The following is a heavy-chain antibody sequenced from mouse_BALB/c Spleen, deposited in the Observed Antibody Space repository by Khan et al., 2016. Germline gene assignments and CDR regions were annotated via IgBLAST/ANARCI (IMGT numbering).Heavy chain of an antibody. D-gene: IGHD6-1*01. J-gene: IGHJ4*01. CDR1: GYSITSDYA. V-gene: IGHV3-2*02. CDR2: ISYSGST. Sequence: VQLQQSGPGLVKPSQSLSLTCTVTGYSITSDYAWNWIRQFPGNKLEWMGYISYSGSTNYNPSLKSRISFTRDTSKNQFFLQLNSVTSEVTATYYCARKAWAMDYWGQGTSVTVSS. CDR3: ARKAWAMDY.